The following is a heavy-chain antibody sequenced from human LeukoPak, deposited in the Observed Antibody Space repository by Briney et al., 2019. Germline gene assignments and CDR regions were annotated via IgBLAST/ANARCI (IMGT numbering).Heavy chain of an antibody. CDR1: GGSINNYY. CDR2: IYTSGST. J-gene: IGHJ4*02. Sequence: SETLPLTCTVSGGSINNYYWSWIRQPAGKGLEWIGRIYTSGSTNYNPSLKSRVTMSVDTSKNQFSLKLSSVTAADTAVYYCARGFWSGYYADWGQGTLVTVSS. V-gene: IGHV4-4*07. CDR3: ARGFWSGYYAD. D-gene: IGHD3-3*01.